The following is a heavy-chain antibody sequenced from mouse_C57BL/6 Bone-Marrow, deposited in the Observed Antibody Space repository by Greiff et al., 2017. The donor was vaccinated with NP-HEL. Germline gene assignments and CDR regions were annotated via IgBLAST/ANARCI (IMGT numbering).Heavy chain of an antibody. CDR3: ARGVLGFDY. J-gene: IGHJ2*01. V-gene: IGHV1-55*01. Sequence: QVQLKQPGAELVKPGASVEMSCKASGYTFTSYWITWVKQRPGQGLEWIGDIYPGSGSTNYNEKFKSKATLTVDTSSSTAYMQLSSLTSEDSAVYYCARGVLGFDYWGQGTTLTVSS. CDR2: IYPGSGST. CDR1: GYTFTSYW. D-gene: IGHD4-1*01.